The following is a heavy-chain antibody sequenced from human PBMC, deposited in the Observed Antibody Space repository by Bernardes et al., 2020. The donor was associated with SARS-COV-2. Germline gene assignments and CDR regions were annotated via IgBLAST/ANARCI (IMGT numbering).Heavy chain of an antibody. V-gene: IGHV4-4*07. Sequence: SETLSLTCTVSGGSISDYYWSWIRQPAGRGLEWIGRVYTSGRANYNPSLKSRVTMSADTSKNQFSLRLSSVTAADTAVYYCARGGYCSGGSCFRVIISVEDVFDIWGQGTMVTVSS. CDR3: ARGGYCSGGSCFRVIISVEDVFDI. D-gene: IGHD2-15*01. CDR1: GGSISDYY. J-gene: IGHJ3*02. CDR2: VYTSGRA.